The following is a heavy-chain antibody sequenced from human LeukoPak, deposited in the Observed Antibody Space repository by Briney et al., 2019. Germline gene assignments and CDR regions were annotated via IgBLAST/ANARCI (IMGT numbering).Heavy chain of an antibody. V-gene: IGHV3-7*03. CDR1: GFTFSSNW. Sequence: GGSLRLSCATSGFTFSSNWMSWVRHAPGRGLEWVANIKPDGSAEYYAASVKGRFTVSRDNAKNSLFLQMNSLRADDTAVYYCAREVVIFPDYYYYGMDVWGQGTTVTVS. CDR2: IKPDGSAE. J-gene: IGHJ6*02. D-gene: IGHD3-9*01. CDR3: AREVVIFPDYYYYGMDV.